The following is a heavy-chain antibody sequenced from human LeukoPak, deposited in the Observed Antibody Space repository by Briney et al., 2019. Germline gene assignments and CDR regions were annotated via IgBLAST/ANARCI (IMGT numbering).Heavy chain of an antibody. Sequence: ASVKVSCKASGYTFTGYYMHWVRQAPGQGLEWMGWINPNSGGTNYAQKFQGRVTMTRDTSISTAYMELSRLRSDDTAVYYCARVIPTYYYDSSGYLDYWGQGTLVTVSS. J-gene: IGHJ4*02. V-gene: IGHV1-2*02. CDR1: GYTFTGYY. CDR3: ARVIPTYYYDSSGYLDY. D-gene: IGHD3-22*01. CDR2: INPNSGGT.